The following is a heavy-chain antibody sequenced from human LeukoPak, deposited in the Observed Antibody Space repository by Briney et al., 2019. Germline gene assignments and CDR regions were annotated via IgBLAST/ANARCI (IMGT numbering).Heavy chain of an antibody. CDR3: ARDSAGYDY. D-gene: IGHD6-13*01. V-gene: IGHV3-7*01. J-gene: IGHJ4*02. Sequence: GGSLRLSCAASGFTFSTYWRSWVRQAPGKGLEWVANIKQDGSEKYYVDYVKGRFTISRDNAKNSLYLQMNSLRAEDTAMYYSARDSAGYDYWGQGTLVTVSS. CDR1: GFTFSTYW. CDR2: IKQDGSEK.